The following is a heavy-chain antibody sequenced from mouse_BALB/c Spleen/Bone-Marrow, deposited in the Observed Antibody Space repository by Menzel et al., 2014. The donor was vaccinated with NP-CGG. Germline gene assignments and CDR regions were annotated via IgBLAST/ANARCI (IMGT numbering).Heavy chain of an antibody. CDR3: ARDDYGPDY. J-gene: IGHJ2*01. CDR1: GYAFSSFW. CDR2: IYPGDGET. V-gene: IGHV1-80*01. Sequence: QVQLQQSGAELVRPGSSVKISCKASGYAFSSFWMNWVKQRPGQGLEWIGQIYPGDGETNYNGKFKGKATLTADKSSSTAYMQLSSLTSEDSAVYFCARDDYGPDYWGQGTTLTVPS. D-gene: IGHD2-4*01.